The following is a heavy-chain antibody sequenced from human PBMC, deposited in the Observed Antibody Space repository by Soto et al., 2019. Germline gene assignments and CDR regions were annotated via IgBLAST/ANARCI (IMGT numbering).Heavy chain of an antibody. CDR3: ARRFGSYYFDY. CDR2: IYFSGNI. D-gene: IGHD6-6*01. CDR1: GGSITSND. Sequence: SETLSLTCTVSGGSITSNDWSWIRQPPGKGLEWIGYIYFSGNINYNPSLKSRVTISVDASKSQFSLKLSSLTASDTAVYYGARRFGSYYFDYWGQGTLVTVSS. V-gene: IGHV4-59*08. J-gene: IGHJ4*02.